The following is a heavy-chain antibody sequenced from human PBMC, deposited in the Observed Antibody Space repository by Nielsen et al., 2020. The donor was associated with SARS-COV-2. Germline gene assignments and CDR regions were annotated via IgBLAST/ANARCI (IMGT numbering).Heavy chain of an antibody. CDR2: IGVSGGGT. CDR3: TRRVAGGTMDV. D-gene: IGHD6-19*01. V-gene: IGHV3-23*01. CDR1: GFTFSNFA. Sequence: GESLKIPCSASGFTFSNFAMNWVRQAPGKGLEWVSTIGVSGGGTYYADSLKGRFTISRDKSKNTLYLQMNSLGADDTAIYYCTRRVAGGTMDVWGQGTTVTVSS. J-gene: IGHJ6*02.